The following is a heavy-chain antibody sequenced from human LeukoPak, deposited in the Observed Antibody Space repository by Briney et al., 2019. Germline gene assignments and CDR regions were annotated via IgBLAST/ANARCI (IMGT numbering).Heavy chain of an antibody. Sequence: SETLSLTCSVSGDSITRGDSYWTWIRQPAGRVPEWVGLIYTSGSTQYNPSVKSRITMSLDTSKNQTSLQLNSVTAADTAVYYCAREYSHWGQGTLVTVSS. J-gene: IGHJ4*02. D-gene: IGHD5-12*01. CDR1: GDSITRGDSY. V-gene: IGHV4-61*02. CDR3: AREYSH. CDR2: IYTSGST.